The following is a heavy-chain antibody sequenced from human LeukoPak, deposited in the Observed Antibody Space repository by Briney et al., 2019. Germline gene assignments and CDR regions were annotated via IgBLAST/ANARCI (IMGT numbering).Heavy chain of an antibody. Sequence: GGSLRLSCAASGFTFSSYAMSWVRQAPGKGLEWVSVISGSGGSTYYADSVKGRFTISRDNSKNTLYLQMNSLRAEDTAVYYFAKGLVITGYYFDYWGQGTLVTVSS. V-gene: IGHV3-23*01. J-gene: IGHJ4*02. CDR1: GFTFSSYA. CDR2: ISGSGGST. CDR3: AKGLVITGYYFDY. D-gene: IGHD4-23*01.